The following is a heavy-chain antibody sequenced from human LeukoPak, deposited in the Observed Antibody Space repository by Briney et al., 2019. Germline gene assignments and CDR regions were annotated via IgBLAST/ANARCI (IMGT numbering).Heavy chain of an antibody. V-gene: IGHV3-33*01. CDR1: GFTFSSYG. J-gene: IGHJ4*02. CDR3: ASLGRDGYNHFDY. CDR2: IWYDGSNK. D-gene: IGHD5-24*01. Sequence: GGSLRLSCAASGFTFSSYGMHWVRQAPGKGLEWVAVIWYDGSNKYYADSVKGRFTISRDNSKNTLYLQMNSLRAEDTAVYYCASLGRDGYNHFDYWGQGTLVTVSS.